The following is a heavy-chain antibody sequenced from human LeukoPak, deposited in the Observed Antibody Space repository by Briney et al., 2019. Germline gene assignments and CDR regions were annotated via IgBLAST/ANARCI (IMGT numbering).Heavy chain of an antibody. J-gene: IGHJ4*02. CDR3: VRGAPSAAD. Sequence: GSLRLSCAASGFTLSDTYMSWIRQPPGKGLEWVSYISGSSSDIKYADSVKGRFTVSRDNAKNTLYVQMNSLRVEDSAVYYCVRGAPSAADWGQGTLVTVSS. CDR1: GFTLSDTY. CDR2: ISGSSSDI. V-gene: IGHV3-11*06.